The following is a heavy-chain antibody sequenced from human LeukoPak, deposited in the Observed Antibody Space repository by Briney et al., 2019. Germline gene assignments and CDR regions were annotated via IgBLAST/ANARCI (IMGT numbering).Heavy chain of an antibody. D-gene: IGHD6-13*01. CDR1: GFTSDDYA. CDR2: ISWNSGSI. CDR3: ARDPFGSSCSI. J-gene: IGHJ4*02. Sequence: GGSLRLSCAASGFTSDDYAMHWVRQAPGKGLEWVSGISWNSGSIGYADSVKGRFTISRDNAKNSLYLQMNSLRAEDTAVYYCARDPFGSSCSIWGQGTLVTVSS. V-gene: IGHV3-9*02.